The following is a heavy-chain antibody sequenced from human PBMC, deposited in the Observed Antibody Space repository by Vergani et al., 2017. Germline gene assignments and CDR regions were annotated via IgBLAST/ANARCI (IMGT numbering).Heavy chain of an antibody. Sequence: QVRLLQSGAEVKKAGSSVRVSCKASGGTFSIFAINWVRQAPGQGLEWMGGIIPLFGSPNIAQKFQDRVTITADESARTVYLQLNSLRSDDTAIYYCAGVGERGVLPPRDSFDIWGRETMVTVSS. CDR2: IIPLFGSP. D-gene: IGHD3-10*01. CDR3: AGVGERGVLPPRDSFDI. CDR1: GGTFSIFA. V-gene: IGHV1-69*01. J-gene: IGHJ3*02.